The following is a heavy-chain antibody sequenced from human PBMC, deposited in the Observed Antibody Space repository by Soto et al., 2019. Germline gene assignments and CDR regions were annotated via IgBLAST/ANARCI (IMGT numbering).Heavy chain of an antibody. CDR1: GGSFSGYY. J-gene: IGHJ6*03. D-gene: IGHD3-10*01. V-gene: IGHV4-34*01. Sequence: SETLSLTCAVYGGSFSGYYWSWIRQPPGKGLEWIGEINHSGSTNYNPSLKSRVTISVDTSKNQFSLKLSSVTAADTAVYYCARGSGNRFGETYLNYMDVWGKGATVTVSS. CDR3: ARGSGNRFGETYLNYMDV. CDR2: INHSGST.